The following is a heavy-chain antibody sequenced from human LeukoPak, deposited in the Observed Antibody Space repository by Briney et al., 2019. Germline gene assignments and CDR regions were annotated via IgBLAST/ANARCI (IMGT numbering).Heavy chain of an antibody. CDR1: GGSISSYY. Sequence: SETLSLTCTVSGGSISSYYWSWLRQPPGKGLEWIGYIYYSGSTNYNPSPKSRVTISVDTSKNQFSLKLSSVTAADTAVYYCARGYCTNGVCYIGPFDYWGQGTLVTVSS. CDR2: IYYSGST. CDR3: ARGYCTNGVCYIGPFDY. D-gene: IGHD2-8*01. J-gene: IGHJ4*02. V-gene: IGHV4-59*01.